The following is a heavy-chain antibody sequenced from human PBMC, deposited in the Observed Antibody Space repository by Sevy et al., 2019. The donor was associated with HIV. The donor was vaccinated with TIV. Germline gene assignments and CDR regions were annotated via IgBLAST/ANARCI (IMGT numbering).Heavy chain of an antibody. D-gene: IGHD4-17*01. CDR1: GFIFSNSW. CDR2: MNRDGSQK. CDR3: VRYGDDGHGGFDY. V-gene: IGHV3-7*01. J-gene: IGHJ4*02. Sequence: GGSLRLSCAASGFIFSNSWMTWVRQAPGKGLEWVANMNRDGSQKYYVDSVKGRFTISRDNTKNSLNLQMNSLRVEDTAVYYCVRYGDDGHGGFDYWGQGTLVTVSS.